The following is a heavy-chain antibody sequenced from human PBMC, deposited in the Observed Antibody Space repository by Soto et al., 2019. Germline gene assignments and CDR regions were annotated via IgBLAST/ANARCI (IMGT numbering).Heavy chain of an antibody. CDR2: INWNGVTM. CDR3: AKSVYGYNYEYFHH. V-gene: IGHV3-9*01. J-gene: IGHJ1*01. CDR1: GFTFEDYI. D-gene: IGHD5-12*01. Sequence: SGGSLRLSXVASGFTFEDYIMFWVRQAPGEGPEWVSSINWNGVTMYYSDSVRGRFTISRDNAKKSLYLQMNSLRPEDTAFYYCAKSVYGYNYEYFHHWGQGTLVTVSS.